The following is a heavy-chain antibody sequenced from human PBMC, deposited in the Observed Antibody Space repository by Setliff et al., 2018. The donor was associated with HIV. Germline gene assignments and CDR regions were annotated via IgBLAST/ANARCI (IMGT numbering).Heavy chain of an antibody. Sequence: GASVKVSCKASGYTFTSSGITWVRQAPGQGLEWMGWIGTYNGDTNYAQNFQGRVTMTRDTSISTAYMELSSLGSDDTAVYFCAGDTSSSYWGQGTPVTVSS. D-gene: IGHD2-2*01. CDR2: IGTYNGDT. CDR3: AGDTSSSY. J-gene: IGHJ4*02. CDR1: GYTFTSSG. V-gene: IGHV1-18*01.